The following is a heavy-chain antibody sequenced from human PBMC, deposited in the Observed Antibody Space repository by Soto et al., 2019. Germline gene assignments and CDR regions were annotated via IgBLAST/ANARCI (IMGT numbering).Heavy chain of an antibody. V-gene: IGHV3-48*02. CDR1: GFTFSSYS. J-gene: IGHJ4*02. CDR3: ARDSTYAYSCYVLCRPGGFDFDY. D-gene: IGHD5-12*01. CDR2: ISSSSSTI. Sequence: EVQLVESGGGLVQPGGSLRLSCAASGFTFSSYSMNWVRQAPGKGLEWVSYISSSSSTIYYADSVKGRFTISRDNAKNSLYLQMNSLRDEDTAVYYCARDSTYAYSCYVLCRPGGFDFDYWGQGTLVTVSS.